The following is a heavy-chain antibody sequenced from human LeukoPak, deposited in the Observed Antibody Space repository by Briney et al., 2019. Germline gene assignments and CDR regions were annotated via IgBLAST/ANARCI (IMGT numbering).Heavy chain of an antibody. CDR3: ATAPYDSIGIFDY. V-gene: IGHV3-43D*03. CDR2: ISWDGDST. D-gene: IGHD3-22*01. Sequence: GGSLRLSCAASGFTFDDYAMHWVRQAPGKGLECVSLISWDGDSTYYADSVKGRFTISRDNNKNSLYLQMNSLRTEDTALYYCATAPYDSIGIFDYWGQGTLVTVSS. CDR1: GFTFDDYA. J-gene: IGHJ4*02.